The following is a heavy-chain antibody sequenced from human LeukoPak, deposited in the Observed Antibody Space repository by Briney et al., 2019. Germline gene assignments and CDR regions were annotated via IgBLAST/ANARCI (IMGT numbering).Heavy chain of an antibody. J-gene: IGHJ4*02. CDR3: ARGGSGWWGGFDY. V-gene: IGHV4-61*01. Sequence: SETLSLTCTVSGGSVSSGSYYWSWIRQPPGKGLEWIGYIYYSGGTNYNPSLKSRVTISVDTSKNQFSLKLSSVTAADTAVYYCARGGSGWWGGFDYWGQGTLVTVSS. CDR1: GGSVSSGSYY. D-gene: IGHD6-19*01. CDR2: IYYSGGT.